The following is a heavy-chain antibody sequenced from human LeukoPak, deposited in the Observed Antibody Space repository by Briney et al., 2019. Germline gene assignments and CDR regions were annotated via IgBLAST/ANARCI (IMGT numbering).Heavy chain of an antibody. V-gene: IGHV3-21*01. CDR3: ARGGLYDSSGYSPFDY. CDR2: ISSSSSYI. CDR1: GFTFSSYS. D-gene: IGHD3-22*01. J-gene: IGHJ4*02. Sequence: GGSLRLSCAASGFTFSSYSMNWVRQAPGKGLEWVSSISSSSSYIYYADSVKGRFTISRDNAKNSLYLQMNSLRAEDTAAYYCARGGLYDSSGYSPFDYWGQGTLVTVSS.